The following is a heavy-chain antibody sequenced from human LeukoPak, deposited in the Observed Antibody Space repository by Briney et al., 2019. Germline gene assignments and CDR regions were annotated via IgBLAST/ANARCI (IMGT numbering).Heavy chain of an antibody. Sequence: PSETLSLTCTVSGGSISSYYWSWIRQPAGKGLEWIGRIYTSGSTNYNPSLKSRVTMSVDTSKNQFSLRLSSVTAADTAVYYCARDRYYDSSGYLPFDYWGQGTLVTVSS. D-gene: IGHD3-22*01. CDR3: ARDRYYDSSGYLPFDY. CDR1: GGSISSYY. CDR2: IYTSGST. V-gene: IGHV4-4*07. J-gene: IGHJ4*02.